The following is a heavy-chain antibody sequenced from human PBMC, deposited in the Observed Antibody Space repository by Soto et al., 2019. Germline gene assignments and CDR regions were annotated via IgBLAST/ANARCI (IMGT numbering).Heavy chain of an antibody. J-gene: IGHJ4*02. D-gene: IGHD2-15*01. CDR1: GFTFISYG. V-gene: IGHV3-33*01. Sequence: QVQLVESGGGVVQPGRSLRLSCAASGFTFISYGMHWVRQAPGKGLEWVAVIWYDGSNKYYADSVKGRFTISRDNSKNTLYLQMNSLRAEDTAVYYCAREVDYCSGGSCYPDYWGQGTLVTVSS. CDR3: AREVDYCSGGSCYPDY. CDR2: IWYDGSNK.